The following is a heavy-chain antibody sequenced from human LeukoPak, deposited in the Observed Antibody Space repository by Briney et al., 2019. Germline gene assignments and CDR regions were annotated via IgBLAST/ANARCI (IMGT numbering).Heavy chain of an antibody. CDR3: ARRSTVAGRGRFDP. J-gene: IGHJ5*02. Sequence: SETLSLTCTVSGGSIRSTSYYWGWIRQPPGKGQEWLGSVHHSGSTYDNPSLKSRVTISVDTSKNQFSLKLISVTAADTAVYYCARRSTVAGRGRFDPWGQGTLVTVSS. D-gene: IGHD6-19*01. CDR1: GGSIRSTSYY. V-gene: IGHV4-39*01. CDR2: VHHSGST.